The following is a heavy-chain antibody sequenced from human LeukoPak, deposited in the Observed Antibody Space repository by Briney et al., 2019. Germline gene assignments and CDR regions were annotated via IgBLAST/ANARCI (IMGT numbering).Heavy chain of an antibody. CDR2: ISSSSSYI. CDR1: GFTFGDYA. CDR3: ARGSYYGDYNDY. D-gene: IGHD4-17*01. V-gene: IGHV3-21*01. J-gene: IGHJ4*02. Sequence: GGSLRLSCTASGFTFGDYAMSWFRQAPGKGLEWVSSISSSSSYIYYADSVKGRFTISRDNAKNSLYLQMNSLRAEDTAVYYCARGSYYGDYNDYWGQGTLVTVSS.